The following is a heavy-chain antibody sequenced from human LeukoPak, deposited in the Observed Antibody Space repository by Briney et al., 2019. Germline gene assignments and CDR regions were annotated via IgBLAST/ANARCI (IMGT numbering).Heavy chain of an antibody. Sequence: SETLSLTCTVSGGSISSGDYYWSWIRQPPGKGLEWIGYIYYSGSTYCNPSLKSRVTISVDTSKNQFSLKLSSVTAADTAVYYCARTRITIFGVVLKRYDWFDPWGQGTLVTVSS. D-gene: IGHD3-3*01. V-gene: IGHV4-30-4*08. CDR1: GGSISSGDYY. CDR3: ARTRITIFGVVLKRYDWFDP. CDR2: IYYSGST. J-gene: IGHJ5*02.